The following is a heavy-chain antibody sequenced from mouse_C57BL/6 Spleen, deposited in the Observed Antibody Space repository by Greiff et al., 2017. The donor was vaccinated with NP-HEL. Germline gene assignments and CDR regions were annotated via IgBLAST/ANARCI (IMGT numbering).Heavy chain of an antibody. Sequence: QVQLLQSGAELARPGASVKMSCKASGYTFTSYTMHWVNQRPGQGLEWIGYINPSSGYTKYNQKFKDKATLTADKSSSTAYMQLSSLTSEDSAVYYCARRGYPDYLDYWGQGTTLTVSS. CDR1: GYTFTSYT. J-gene: IGHJ2*01. CDR3: ARRGYPDYLDY. CDR2: INPSSGYT. V-gene: IGHV1-4*01. D-gene: IGHD3-1*01.